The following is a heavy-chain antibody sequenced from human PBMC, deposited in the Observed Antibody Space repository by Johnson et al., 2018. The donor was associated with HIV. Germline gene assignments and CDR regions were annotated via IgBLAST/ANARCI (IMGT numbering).Heavy chain of an antibody. Sequence: QVQLVESGGGLVKPGGSLRLSCAAFGFTFFDYYMSWIRQAPGKGLEWVSYISSSGSTIYYADSVKGRCTISRDNAKNSLYLQMNSLRAEDTAVYYCARRFFPGITVALDAFDIWGQGTMVTVSS. CDR2: ISSSGSTI. CDR3: ARRFFPGITVALDAFDI. D-gene: IGHD6-19*01. J-gene: IGHJ3*02. CDR1: GFTFFDYY. V-gene: IGHV3-11*04.